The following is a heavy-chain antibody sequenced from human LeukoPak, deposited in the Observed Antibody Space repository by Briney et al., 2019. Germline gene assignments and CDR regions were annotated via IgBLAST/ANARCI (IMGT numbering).Heavy chain of an antibody. Sequence: SETLSLTCTVSGVSISSSNSYWGWIRQPPGKGLEWIGSIYYSGNTYYNASLKSQVSISIDTSKNQFSLKLTSVTAADTAVYYCARGGGITIFGVVIAYYYYYMDVWGKGTTVTVSS. D-gene: IGHD3-3*01. J-gene: IGHJ6*03. CDR1: GVSISSSNSY. CDR2: IYYSGNT. CDR3: ARGGGITIFGVVIAYYYYYMDV. V-gene: IGHV4-39*01.